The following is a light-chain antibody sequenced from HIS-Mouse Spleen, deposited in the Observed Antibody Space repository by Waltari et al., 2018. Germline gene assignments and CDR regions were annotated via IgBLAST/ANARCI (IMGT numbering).Light chain of an antibody. CDR1: SSDVGSYNI. CDR2: EGS. CDR3: CSYAGSSTNWV. Sequence: QSALTQPASDSGSPGQSITISCTGTSSDVGSYNIVYCYQQHPGKAPKPMIYEGSKRPSGVSNRFSGSKSGNTASLTISGLQAEDEADYYCCSYAGSSTNWVFGGGTKLTVL. V-gene: IGLV2-23*01. J-gene: IGLJ3*02.